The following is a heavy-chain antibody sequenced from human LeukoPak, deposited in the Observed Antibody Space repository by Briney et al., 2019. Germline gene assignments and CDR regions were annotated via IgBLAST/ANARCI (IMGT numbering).Heavy chain of an antibody. CDR2: INHSGRT. J-gene: IGHJ6*02. V-gene: IGHV4-34*01. Sequence: PSETLSLTCAVYGGSFSGYYWSWIRQPPGKGLEWIGEINHSGRTNYNPSLKSRVTISVDTSKNQFSLKLSSVTAADTAVYYCAIPSTNLTLNYGIDVWGQGTTVTVSS. D-gene: IGHD2-21*02. CDR3: AIPSTNLTLNYGIDV. CDR1: GGSFSGYY.